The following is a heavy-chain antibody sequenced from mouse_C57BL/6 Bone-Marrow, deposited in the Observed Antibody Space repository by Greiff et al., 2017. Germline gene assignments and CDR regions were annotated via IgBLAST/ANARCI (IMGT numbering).Heavy chain of an antibody. CDR3: ARDEGYGSSYRYFDV. CDR1: GFTFSSYA. V-gene: IGHV5-4*01. CDR2: ISDGGSYT. D-gene: IGHD1-1*01. J-gene: IGHJ1*03. Sequence: DVQLQESGGGLVKPGGSLKLSCAASGFTFSSYAMSWVRQTPEKRLEWVATISDGGSYTYYPDNVKGRFTISRDNAKNNLYLQMSHLKSEDTAMYYCARDEGYGSSYRYFDVWGTGTTVTVSS.